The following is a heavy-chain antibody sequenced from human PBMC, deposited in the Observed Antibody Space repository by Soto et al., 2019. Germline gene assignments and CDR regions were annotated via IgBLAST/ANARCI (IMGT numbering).Heavy chain of an antibody. CDR2: INAGSGNT. CDR1: GYTFSAYT. J-gene: IGHJ3*02. CDR3: ARDTETSGPRATDALDI. V-gene: IGHV1-3*01. Sequence: ASVKVSCKATGYTFSAYTMNWVRQAPGQSLEWMGWINAGSGNTKYSQNFQGRVSITRDTSASTVYMELTGLTSEDTAVYYCARDTETSGPRATDALDICGPATLATV.